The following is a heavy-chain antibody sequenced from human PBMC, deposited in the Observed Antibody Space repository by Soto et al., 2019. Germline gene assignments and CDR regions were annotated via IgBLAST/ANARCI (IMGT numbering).Heavy chain of an antibody. CDR1: GGSISSGDYY. Sequence: SETLSLTCTVSGGSISSGDYYWSWIRQPPGKGLEWIGYIYYSGSTYYNPSLKSRVTISVDTSKNQFSLKLSSVTAADTAVYYCAGAMGNFWSGYYLVWFDPWGQGTLVTV. J-gene: IGHJ5*02. CDR3: AGAMGNFWSGYYLVWFDP. D-gene: IGHD3-3*01. V-gene: IGHV4-30-4*01. CDR2: IYYSGST.